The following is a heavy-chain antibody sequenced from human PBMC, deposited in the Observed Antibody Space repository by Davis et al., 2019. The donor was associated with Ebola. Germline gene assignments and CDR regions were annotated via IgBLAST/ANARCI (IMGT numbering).Heavy chain of an antibody. V-gene: IGHV3-30*03. Sequence: PGGSLKISCAASGFTFSSYGMHWVRQAPGKGLEWVAVISYDGSNKYYADSVKGRFTISRDNSKNTLYLQMNSLRAEDTAVYYCARVWNDYGSGSYYDYWGQGILVTVSS. CDR3: ARVWNDYGSGSYYDY. J-gene: IGHJ4*02. CDR2: ISYDGSNK. D-gene: IGHD3-10*01. CDR1: GFTFSSYG.